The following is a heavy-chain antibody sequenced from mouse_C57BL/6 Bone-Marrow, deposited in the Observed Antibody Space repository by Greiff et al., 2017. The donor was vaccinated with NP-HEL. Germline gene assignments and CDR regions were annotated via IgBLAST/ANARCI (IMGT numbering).Heavy chain of an antibody. Sequence: VQLQQSGPELVKPGASVKLSCKASGYTFTSYDINWVKQRPGQGLEWIGWIYPRDGSTKYNEKFKGKATLTVDTSSSTAYMELHRLTSEDSAVYFCERHYGSRDWYFDVWGTGTTVTVSS. CDR3: ERHYGSRDWYFDV. D-gene: IGHD1-1*01. J-gene: IGHJ1*03. CDR2: IYPRDGST. CDR1: GYTFTSYD. V-gene: IGHV1-85*01.